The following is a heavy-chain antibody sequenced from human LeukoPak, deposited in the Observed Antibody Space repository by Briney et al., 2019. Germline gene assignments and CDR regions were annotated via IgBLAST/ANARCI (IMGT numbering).Heavy chain of an antibody. CDR1: GGSFSDYY. CDR3: ARGVDYSGNVFDY. V-gene: IGHV4-34*01. Sequence: SETLSLTCAVYGGSFSDYYWTWIRQPPGKGLEWIGEIDRSESTNYNPSLKSRVTISVDTSKNQFSLKLSSVTAADTAVYYCARGVDYSGNVFDYWGQGTLVTVSS. D-gene: IGHD4-23*01. J-gene: IGHJ4*02. CDR2: IDRSEST.